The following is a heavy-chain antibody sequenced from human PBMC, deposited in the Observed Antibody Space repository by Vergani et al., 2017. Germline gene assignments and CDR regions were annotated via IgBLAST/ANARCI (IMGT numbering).Heavy chain of an antibody. J-gene: IGHJ4*02. CDR1: GGSLSSSNW. CDR3: ARDRGRDYGDYFFDY. D-gene: IGHD4-17*01. CDR2: IYHSGST. Sequence: QVQLQESGPGLVKPSGTPSLTCAVSGGSLSSSNWWSWVRQPPGEGLEWIGEIYHSGSTNYNPSLKSRVTISVDKSNNQFSLKLSSVTAANTAVYYCARDRGRDYGDYFFDYWGQGTLVTVSS. V-gene: IGHV4-4*02.